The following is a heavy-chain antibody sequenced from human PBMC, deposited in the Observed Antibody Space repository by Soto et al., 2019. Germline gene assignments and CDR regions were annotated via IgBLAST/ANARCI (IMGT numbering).Heavy chain of an antibody. CDR1: GGSISSGGDY. CDR2: IYYSGST. D-gene: IGHD3-10*01. J-gene: IGHJ5*01. Sequence: SETLSLTCTVSGGSISSGGDYWSWIRQHPGKDLEWIGYIYYSGSTFYNPSLQSRVTISVDTSKNQFSLKLTSVTAADTALYYCARGELWWDSWGQEPWSPSPQ. CDR3: ARGELWWDS. V-gene: IGHV4-31*03.